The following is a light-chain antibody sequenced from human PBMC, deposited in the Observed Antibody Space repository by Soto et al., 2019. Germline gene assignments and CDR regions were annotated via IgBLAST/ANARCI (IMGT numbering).Light chain of an antibody. V-gene: IGKV1-5*03. CDR1: QSIGNA. J-gene: IGKJ4*01. Sequence: DIQMTQSPSTLSASVGDRVTITCRASQSIGNALAWYQQKPGKVPILLMYKSSSLEGGVPSRFSGSATGPEFTLTISSLQPDDFATYYCLQYSTYPFTFGGGTKVEIK. CDR3: LQYSTYPFT. CDR2: KSS.